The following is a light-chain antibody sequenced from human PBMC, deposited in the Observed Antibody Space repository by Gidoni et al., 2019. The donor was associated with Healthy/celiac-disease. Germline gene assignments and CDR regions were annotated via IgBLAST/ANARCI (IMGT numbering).Light chain of an antibody. J-gene: IGKJ1*01. CDR2: DAS. V-gene: IGKV1-33*01. Sequence: DIQMTQSPSSLSASVGDRVTITCQASQDISNYLNWNRQNPGKAPKLLIYDASNLETGVPASFRGSGSATDFTFTLSSLQPEDISTYYCQQYANLLTFGQGTKVEIK. CDR3: QQYANLLT. CDR1: QDISNY.